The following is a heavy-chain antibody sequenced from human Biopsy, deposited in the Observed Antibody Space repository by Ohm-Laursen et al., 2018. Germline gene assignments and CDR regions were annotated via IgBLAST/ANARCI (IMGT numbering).Heavy chain of an antibody. Sequence: SSVKVSCNVSGYTLTELSIHWVRQTGGKGLEWMGGFAPENGKTIYAQKFQGRVTMTEDTSTDTAYMELSSLRSEDTAVYYCAADINVWNVNYWGQGTQVTVSS. CDR2: FAPENGKT. CDR1: GYTLTELS. V-gene: IGHV1-24*01. J-gene: IGHJ4*02. CDR3: AADINVWNVNY. D-gene: IGHD1-1*01.